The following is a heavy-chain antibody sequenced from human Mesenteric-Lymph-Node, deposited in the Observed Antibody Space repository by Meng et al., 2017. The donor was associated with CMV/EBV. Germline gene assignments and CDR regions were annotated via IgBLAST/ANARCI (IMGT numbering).Heavy chain of an antibody. CDR3: ARANDFWSGYYDY. V-gene: IGHV3-21*01. J-gene: IGHJ4*02. CDR2: ISTSNDYI. D-gene: IGHD3-3*01. CDR1: GFTFSNYS. Sequence: GESLKISCAASGFTFSNYSMNWVRQAPGKGLEWVSSISTSNDYIYYADSVKGRFTISRDNAKNSLYLQMNSLRAEDTAVYYCARANDFWSGYYDYWGQGTLVTVSS.